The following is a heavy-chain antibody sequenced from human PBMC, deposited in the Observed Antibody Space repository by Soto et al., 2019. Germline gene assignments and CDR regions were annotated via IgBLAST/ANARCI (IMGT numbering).Heavy chain of an antibody. CDR1: GYTFTNYY. J-gene: IGHJ4*02. CDR2: LRPRTGNT. Sequence: GASVKVSCKASGYTFTNYYIHWLRQAPGQGLEWLGILRPRTGNTGYAQRFQGRVTMTRDTSTGTVYMELTSLKSDDTAVYYCAREPNESFYFDYWGQGTLVTVSS. CDR3: AREPNESFYFDY. V-gene: IGHV1-46*01.